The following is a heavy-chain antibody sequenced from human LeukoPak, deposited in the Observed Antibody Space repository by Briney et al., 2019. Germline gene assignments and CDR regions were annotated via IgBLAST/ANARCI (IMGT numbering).Heavy chain of an antibody. J-gene: IGHJ4*02. CDR3: ARRRLGYYFDY. Sequence: SETLSLTCGVYGGSFSGYYWSWIRQPPGKGLEWVGEINPRGSTNYNPSLKSRVTLSADTSKNQFSLTLNSVTAADTAVYYCARRRLGYYFDYWGQGTLVTVSS. V-gene: IGHV4-34*01. D-gene: IGHD5-24*01. CDR1: GGSFSGYY. CDR2: INPRGST.